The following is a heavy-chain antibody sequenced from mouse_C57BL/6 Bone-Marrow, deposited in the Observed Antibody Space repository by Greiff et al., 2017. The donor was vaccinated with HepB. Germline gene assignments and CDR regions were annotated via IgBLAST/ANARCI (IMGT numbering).Heavy chain of an antibody. CDR2: IDPANGDT. CDR3: TTDYDGYFLYYYAMDY. J-gene: IGHJ4*01. Sequence: EVKLMESGAELVRPGASVKLSCTASGFNIKDDYMHWVKQRPEQGLEWIGWIDPANGDTEYASKFQGKATITADTSSNTAYLQLSSLTSEDTAVYYCTTDYDGYFLYYYAMDYWGQGTSVTVSS. CDR1: GFNIKDDY. D-gene: IGHD2-3*01. V-gene: IGHV14-4*01.